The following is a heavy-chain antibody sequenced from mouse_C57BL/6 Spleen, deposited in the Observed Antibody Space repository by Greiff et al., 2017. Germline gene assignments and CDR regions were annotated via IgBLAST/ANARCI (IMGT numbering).Heavy chain of an antibody. V-gene: IGHV3-6*01. Sequence: EVQLVESGPGLVKPSQSLSLTCSVTGYSITSGYYWNWIRQFPGNKLEWMGYISYDGSNNYNPSLKNRISITRDTSKNQFFLKLNSVTTEDTATYYCARDRGGPFDYWGQGTTLTVSS. D-gene: IGHD3-1*01. J-gene: IGHJ2*01. CDR3: ARDRGGPFDY. CDR2: ISYDGSN. CDR1: GYSITSGYY.